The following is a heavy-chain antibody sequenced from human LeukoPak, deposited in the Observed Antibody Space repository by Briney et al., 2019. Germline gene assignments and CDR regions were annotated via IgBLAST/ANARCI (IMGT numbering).Heavy chain of an antibody. CDR3: ARELRMVRGVISP. V-gene: IGHV4-39*07. CDR2: IYYSGNT. Sequence: SETLSLTCTVSGGSISSSSYYWGWIRQPPGEGLEWIGSIYYSGNTYSNPSLKSRVTISVDTSKNQFSLKLSSVTAADTAVYYCARELRMVRGVISPWGQGTLVTVSS. J-gene: IGHJ5*02. CDR1: GGSISSSSYY. D-gene: IGHD3-10*01.